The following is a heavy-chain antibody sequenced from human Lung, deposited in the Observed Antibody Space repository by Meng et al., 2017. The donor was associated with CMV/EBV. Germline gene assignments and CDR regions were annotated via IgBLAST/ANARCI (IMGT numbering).Heavy chain of an antibody. CDR3: LRRSGGSV. CDR1: GDAITNHNW. CDR2: IPHRGSS. Sequence: QLLCRWPAPAPAKPPETLSLTCAVTGDAITNHNWWAWVRQPPGKGLEWIGEIPHRGSSAYNPSLKSRVSMSIDKSKNQFSLKLTSVTAADTAVYHCLRRSGGSVWGQGTLVTASS. J-gene: IGHJ1*01. V-gene: IGHV4-4*03. D-gene: IGHD3-10*01.